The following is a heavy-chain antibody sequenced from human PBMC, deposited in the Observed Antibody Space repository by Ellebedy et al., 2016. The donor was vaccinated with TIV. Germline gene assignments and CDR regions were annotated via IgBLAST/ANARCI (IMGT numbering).Heavy chain of an antibody. CDR1: GGSITTYF. D-gene: IGHD6-19*01. J-gene: IGHJ1*01. CDR3: ARGGIAVAGSPREYFQH. V-gene: IGHV4-59*01. CDR2: IYYSGST. Sequence: MPSETLSLTCTVSGGSITTYFWSWIRQPPGKGLEWIGYIYYSGSTNYNPSLKSRVTISVDTSKNQFSLKLSSVTAADTAVYYCARGGIAVAGSPREYFQHWGQGTLVTVSS.